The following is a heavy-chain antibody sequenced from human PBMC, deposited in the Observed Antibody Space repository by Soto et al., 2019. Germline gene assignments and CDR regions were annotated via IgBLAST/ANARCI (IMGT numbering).Heavy chain of an antibody. V-gene: IGHV3-48*02. CDR2: ISSSSSTI. D-gene: IGHD2-21*02. CDR1: GFTFSSYS. CDR3: ARTQYCGGDCYGFDI. Sequence: GGSLRLSCAASGFTFSSYSMNWVRQAPGKGLEWVSYISSSSSTIYYADSVKGRFTISRDNAKNSLYLQMNSLRDEDTAVYYCARTQYCGGDCYGFDIWGQGTMVTVS. J-gene: IGHJ3*02.